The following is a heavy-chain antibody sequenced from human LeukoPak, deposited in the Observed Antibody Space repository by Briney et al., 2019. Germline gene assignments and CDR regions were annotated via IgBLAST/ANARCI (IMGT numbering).Heavy chain of an antibody. CDR2: ISGTSSYI. J-gene: IGHJ6*03. V-gene: IGHV3-21*01. Sequence: GGSLRLSCAASGFTFSSHSMNWVRQAPGKGLEWVSSISGTSSYIYYADSVKGRFTISRDNAKNSLYLQMNSLRAEDTAVYYCAKERGYSYGYYYYYYMDVWGKGTTVTISS. CDR3: AKERGYSYGYYYYYYMDV. D-gene: IGHD5-18*01. CDR1: GFTFSSHS.